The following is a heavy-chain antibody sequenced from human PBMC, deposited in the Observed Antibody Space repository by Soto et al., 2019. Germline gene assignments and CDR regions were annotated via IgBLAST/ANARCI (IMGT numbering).Heavy chain of an antibody. J-gene: IGHJ4*02. Sequence: QVQLVESGGGVVQPGRSLRLSCAASGFTFSSYAMHWVRQAPGKGLEWVAVISYDGSNKYYADSVKGRFTISRDNSKNTLYLQMNSLRAEDTAVYYCSRDLQGALDYWGQGTLVTVSS. CDR3: SRDLQGALDY. D-gene: IGHD3-16*01. CDR1: GFTFSSYA. CDR2: ISYDGSNK. V-gene: IGHV3-30-3*01.